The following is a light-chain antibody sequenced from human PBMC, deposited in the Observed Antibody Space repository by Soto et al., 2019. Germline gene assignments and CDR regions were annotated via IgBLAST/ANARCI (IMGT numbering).Light chain of an antibody. Sequence: EIVMTQSPATLSVSPGERATLSCRASQSVSSRLAWYQQRPGQAPRLLISGASSRATGIPDRFSGSGSGTDFTLTISRLEPEDFALYYCQHYAHNSPITFGQGTRLEIK. J-gene: IGKJ5*01. CDR3: QHYAHNSPIT. V-gene: IGKV3-20*01. CDR1: QSVSSR. CDR2: GAS.